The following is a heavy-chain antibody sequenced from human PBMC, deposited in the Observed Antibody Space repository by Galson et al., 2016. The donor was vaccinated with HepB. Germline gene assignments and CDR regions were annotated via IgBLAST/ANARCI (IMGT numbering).Heavy chain of an antibody. V-gene: IGHV3-74*01. CDR3: ARKSDSSTFGGDY. J-gene: IGHJ4*02. CDR1: GFTFSSYW. D-gene: IGHD6-13*01. Sequence: SLRLSCAASGFTFSSYWMHWVRQAPGKGLVWVSRIYSDGSSTNYADSVKGRFTISRDNAKNTVYLQMNSLRAEDTAVYYCARKSDSSTFGGDYWGQGTLVTVSS. CDR2: IYSDGSST.